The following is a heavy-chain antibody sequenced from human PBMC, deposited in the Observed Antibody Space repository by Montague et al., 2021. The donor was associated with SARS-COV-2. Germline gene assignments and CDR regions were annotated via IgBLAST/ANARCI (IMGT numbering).Heavy chain of an antibody. V-gene: IGHV3-9*01. D-gene: IGHD2-15*01. J-gene: IGHJ4*02. Sequence: SLRLSCAASGFTFDDYAMHWVRQAPGKGLEWVSGISWNSGSTGYADSVKGRFTISRDNARNPLYSQMNSLRAEDTALYYCAKEVGESPSFDYWGQGTLVTVSS. CDR3: AKEVGESPSFDY. CDR1: GFTFDDYA. CDR2: ISWNSGST.